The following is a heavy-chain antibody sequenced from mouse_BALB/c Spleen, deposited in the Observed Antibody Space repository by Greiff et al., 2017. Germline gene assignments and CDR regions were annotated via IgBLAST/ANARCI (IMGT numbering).Heavy chain of an antibody. CDR1: GFTFRSYA. D-gene: IGHD1-1*01. CDR3: AKRVITTVVADY. V-gene: IGHV5-6-5*01. Sequence: EVKLVESGGGLVKPGGSLKLSCAASGFTFRSYAMSWVRQTPEKRLEWVASISSGGSTYYPDSVKGRFTISRDNARNILYLQMSSLRSEDTAMYYCAKRVITTVVADYWGQGTTLTVSS. J-gene: IGHJ2*01. CDR2: ISSGGST.